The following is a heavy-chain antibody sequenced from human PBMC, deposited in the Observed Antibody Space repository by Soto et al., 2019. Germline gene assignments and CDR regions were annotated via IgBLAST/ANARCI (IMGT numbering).Heavy chain of an antibody. D-gene: IGHD2-15*01. CDR2: IYYSGST. V-gene: IGHV4-39*01. CDR3: AAPPYCSGGSCYYDRFDP. J-gene: IGHJ5*02. Sequence: TSETLSLTCTVSGGSISSSSYYWGWIRQPPGKGLEWIGSIYYSGSTYYNPSLKSRVTISVDTSKNQFSLKLSSVTAADTAVYYCAAPPYCSGGSCYYDRFDPWGQGTLVTVSS. CDR1: GGSISSSSYY.